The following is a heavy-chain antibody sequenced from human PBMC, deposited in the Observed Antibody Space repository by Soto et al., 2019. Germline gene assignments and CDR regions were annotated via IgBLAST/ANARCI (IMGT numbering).Heavy chain of an antibody. CDR1: GFTFSSYS. Sequence: LRLSCAASGFTFSSYSMIWVRQAPGKGLEWVSGFRSSGDGGTTYYADSVKGRFTISRDNSKNTLFLQMNSLRAEDTAIYYCAKKVNSGPGSQYFDYWGQGTLVTVSS. CDR3: AKKVNSGPGSQYFDY. V-gene: IGHV3-23*01. J-gene: IGHJ4*02. CDR2: FRSSGDGGTT. D-gene: IGHD3-10*01.